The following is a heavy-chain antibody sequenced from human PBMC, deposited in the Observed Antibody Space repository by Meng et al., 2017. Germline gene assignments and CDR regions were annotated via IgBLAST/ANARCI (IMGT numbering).Heavy chain of an antibody. CDR2: IYSGSST. V-gene: IGHV3-66*02. J-gene: IGHJ3*02. CDR3: ARDGSGYDHAFDI. Sequence: GESLKISCAASGFTVSSNYMSWVRQAPGKGLEWVSVIYSGSSTYYADSVEGRFTISRDNSKNSLYLQMNSLRAEDTAVYYCARDGSGYDHAFDIWGQGTMVTVSS. CDR1: GFTVSSNY. D-gene: IGHD5-12*01.